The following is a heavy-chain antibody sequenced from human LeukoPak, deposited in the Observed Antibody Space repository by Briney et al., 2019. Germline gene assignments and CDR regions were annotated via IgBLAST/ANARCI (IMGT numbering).Heavy chain of an antibody. CDR1: GGSISSGGYY. D-gene: IGHD3-22*01. Sequence: SQTLSLTCTVSGGSISSGGYYWSWIRQPPGKGLEWIGYIYHSGSTYYNPSLKSRVTISVGRSKNQFSLKLSSVTAADTAVYYCARADLHYDSSGYSFDYWGQGTLVTVSS. V-gene: IGHV4-30-2*01. CDR2: IYHSGST. CDR3: ARADLHYDSSGYSFDY. J-gene: IGHJ4*02.